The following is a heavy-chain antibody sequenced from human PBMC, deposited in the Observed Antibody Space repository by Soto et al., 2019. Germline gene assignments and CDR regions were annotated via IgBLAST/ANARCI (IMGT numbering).Heavy chain of an antibody. V-gene: IGHV3-30*15. CDR3: ATLIAYISRYGMDV. J-gene: IGHJ6*02. D-gene: IGHD2-21*01. Sequence: QEQLVQSGGGVVQPGTSLRLSCTASGFTFSDYAVHWVRQAPGKGLEWVAVISYDGSDKKYSDSVKGRFTISRDTSNNILYVQMSNLKPADTAIYYCATLIAYISRYGMDVWGQGTTVTVAS. CDR1: GFTFSDYA. CDR2: ISYDGSDK.